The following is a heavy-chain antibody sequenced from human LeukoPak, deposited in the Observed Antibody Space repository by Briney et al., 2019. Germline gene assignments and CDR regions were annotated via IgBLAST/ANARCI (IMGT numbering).Heavy chain of an antibody. CDR1: GDSVSSNSAA. CDR3: AREYNWNYGWFDP. D-gene: IGHD1-7*01. J-gene: IGHJ5*02. Sequence: SQTLSLTCAISGDSVSSNSAAWNWIRQPPSRGLEWLGRTYYRSKWYNDYAVSVKSRITINPDTSKNQFSLQLNSVTPEDTAVYYCAREYNWNYGWFDPWGQGTLVTVSS. CDR2: TYYRSKWYN. V-gene: IGHV6-1*01.